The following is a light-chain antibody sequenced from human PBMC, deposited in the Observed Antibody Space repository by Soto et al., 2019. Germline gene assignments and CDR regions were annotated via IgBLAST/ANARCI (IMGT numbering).Light chain of an antibody. J-gene: IGKJ1*01. CDR1: QSVSSTY. CDR2: GAS. Sequence: EIVLTQSPGTLSLSPGEGATLSCRASQSVSSTYLAWYQQKPGQAPRLLIYGASSRATGIPDRLSGSGSGTDFTLPISRLENEDFAMYSSKHSGSSTLTFGQRKKVEIK. V-gene: IGKV3-20*01. CDR3: KHSGSSTLT.